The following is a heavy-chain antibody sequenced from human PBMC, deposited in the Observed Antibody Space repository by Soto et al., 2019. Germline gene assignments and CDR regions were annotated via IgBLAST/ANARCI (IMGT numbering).Heavy chain of an antibody. CDR2: IFVSSTTI. CDR1: GFTFSSYS. V-gene: IGHV3-48*04. CDR3: ARDKDWAFDY. J-gene: IGHJ4*02. D-gene: IGHD3-9*01. Sequence: EVQLVESGGGLVQPGGSLRLSYVASGFTFSSYSMVWVRQAPGKGLEWIAYIFVSSTTIHYADSVKGRFTVSRDNTQNSLFLLMNSLRAEDTAIYYCARDKDWAFDYWGQGTQVIVSS.